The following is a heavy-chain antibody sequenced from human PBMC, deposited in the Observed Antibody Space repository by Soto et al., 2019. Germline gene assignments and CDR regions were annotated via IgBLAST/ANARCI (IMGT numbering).Heavy chain of an antibody. D-gene: IGHD2-21*01. V-gene: IGHV1-3*01. CDR3: TREAIVAENWFDP. CDR2: MNPNTGNI. J-gene: IGHJ5*02. CDR1: GYTFVDYA. Sequence: QVQLVQSGAEVKRSGASVKISCRASGYTFVDYALHWVRQAPGQGLEWVGWMNPNTGNIKYSHNFEDRVSITRDRATSTAYMELRGLRSEDTAVYFCTREAIVAENWFDPWGQGTLVTVSS.